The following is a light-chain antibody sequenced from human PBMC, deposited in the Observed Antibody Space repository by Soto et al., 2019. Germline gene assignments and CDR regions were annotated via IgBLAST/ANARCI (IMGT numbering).Light chain of an antibody. J-gene: IGLJ3*02. V-gene: IGLV1-40*01. Sequence: QSALTQPPSVSGAPGQRVTISCTGSRSNIGAGFDVHWYQQLPGTAPKLLIFGNNNRPSGVPDRFSGSRSGTSASLAITGLQAEDEADYYCQSYDASLSGSRVFGGGTKLTVL. CDR2: GNN. CDR3: QSYDASLSGSRV. CDR1: RSNIGAGFD.